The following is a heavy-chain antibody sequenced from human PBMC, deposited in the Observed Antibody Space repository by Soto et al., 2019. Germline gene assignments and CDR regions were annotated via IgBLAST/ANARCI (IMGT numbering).Heavy chain of an antibody. CDR1: GITISNYP. J-gene: IGHJ4*02. CDR3: VKDDGGYPSTAPH. CDR2: ISGRGDRT. Sequence: EVQLLESGGGLVQPGGSLRLSCAASGITISNYPMSWVRQAPGKGLDGVSGISGRGDRTYYADSAKGPFTISKDISRNSVSLTLDSVGVEDTAVYFCVKDDGGYPSTAPHWGQGTLVTVSS. V-gene: IGHV3-23*01. D-gene: IGHD3-22*01.